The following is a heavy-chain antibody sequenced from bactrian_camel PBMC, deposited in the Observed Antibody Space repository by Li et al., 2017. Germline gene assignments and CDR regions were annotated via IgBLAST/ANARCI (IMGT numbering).Heavy chain of an antibody. D-gene: IGHD3*01. CDR3: AAAKGLPDLLRGGYLSARSYNY. V-gene: IGHV3S55*01. Sequence: VQLVESGGGSVQAGGSLRLSCVVSGHSVSSYCMGWFRQAPGKERERVATIDSIRRTGYADSVKGRFTISEDTAKNALFLQMNSLKPEDTAIYHCAAAKGLPDLLRGGYLSARSYNYWGRGTQVTVS. CDR2: IDSIRRT. J-gene: IGHJ4*01. CDR1: GHSVSSYC.